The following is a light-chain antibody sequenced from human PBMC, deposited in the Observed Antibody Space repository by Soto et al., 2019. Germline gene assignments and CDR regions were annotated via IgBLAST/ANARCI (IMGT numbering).Light chain of an antibody. CDR3: QQYNNWPLT. V-gene: IGKV3-15*01. Sequence: EIVMTQSPATLSVSPGEGATLSCRSSGSDSSNLAWYQQKPGQAPRLLIYGASTRATGIPARFSGSGSGTEFTLTISSLQSEDFAVYYCQQYNNWPLTFGGGTKVEIK. CDR1: GSDSSN. CDR2: GAS. J-gene: IGKJ4*01.